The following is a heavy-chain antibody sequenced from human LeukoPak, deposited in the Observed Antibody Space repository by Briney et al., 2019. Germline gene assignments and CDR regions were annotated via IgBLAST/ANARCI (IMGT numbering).Heavy chain of an antibody. J-gene: IGHJ4*02. CDR3: ATDDNSVTTDRPQFDY. Sequence: GASVKVSCKASGYTFTSYGISWVRQAPGQGLEWMGGIIPIFGTANYAQKFQGRVTMTEDTSTDTAYMELSSLRSEDTAVYYCATDDNSVTTDRPQFDYWGQGTLVTVSS. D-gene: IGHD4-11*01. V-gene: IGHV1-69*06. CDR1: GYTFTSYG. CDR2: IIPIFGTA.